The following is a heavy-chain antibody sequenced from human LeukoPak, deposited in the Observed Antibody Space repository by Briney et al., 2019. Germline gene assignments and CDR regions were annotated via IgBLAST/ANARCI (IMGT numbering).Heavy chain of an antibody. Sequence: ASVKVSCKASGYTITGYYMHWVRQAPGQGLEWMGWINPNSGGTNYAQKFQGRVTMTRDTSISTAYMELSRLRSDDTAVYYCARDLETYYYDSSASFDPWGQGTLVTVSS. CDR3: ARDLETYYYDSSASFDP. J-gene: IGHJ5*02. CDR2: INPNSGGT. D-gene: IGHD3-22*01. V-gene: IGHV1-2*02. CDR1: GYTITGYY.